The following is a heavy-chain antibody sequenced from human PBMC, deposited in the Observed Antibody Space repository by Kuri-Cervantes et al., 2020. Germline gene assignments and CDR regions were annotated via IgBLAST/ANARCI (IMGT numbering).Heavy chain of an antibody. Sequence: SETLSLTCTVSGGSISSYYWSWIRQPPGKGLEWIGYIYYSGSTNYNPSLKSRVTISVDTSKNQFSLKLSSVTAADTAVYYCARRPVYYYGSGSYRGWFDPWGQGTLVTVSS. CDR3: ARRPVYYYGSGSYRGWFDP. CDR2: IYYSGST. J-gene: IGHJ5*02. V-gene: IGHV4-59*12. D-gene: IGHD3-10*01. CDR1: GGSISSYY.